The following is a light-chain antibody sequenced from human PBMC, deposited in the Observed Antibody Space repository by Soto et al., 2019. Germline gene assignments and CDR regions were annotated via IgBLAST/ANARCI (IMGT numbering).Light chain of an antibody. CDR3: QSYDNSLSASVV. J-gene: IGLJ2*01. Sequence: QSALTQPPSVSGAPGQRVTISCTGSSSNIGAGYDVHWYQQLPGTAPRLLIYDNNNRPSGIPDRFSGSKSGTSASLAVTGLQAEDEADYYCQSYDNSLSASVVFGGGTKLTVL. V-gene: IGLV1-40*01. CDR1: SSNIGAGYD. CDR2: DNN.